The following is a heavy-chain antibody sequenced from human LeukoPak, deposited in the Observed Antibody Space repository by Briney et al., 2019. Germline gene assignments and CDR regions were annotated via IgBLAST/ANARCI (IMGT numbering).Heavy chain of an antibody. CDR1: GYTFIAYY. J-gene: IGHJ4*02. D-gene: IGHD3-16*01. Sequence: ASVKVSCKASGYTFIAYYMHWMRRAPGQGLEWMGWINPNSGGTDFAQKFQGRVTMTRDTSISTVYMELSRLRSDDTAVYICAKDRGEPYYFDSWGQGSQVTVSP. V-gene: IGHV1-2*02. CDR3: AKDRGEPYYFDS. CDR2: INPNSGGT.